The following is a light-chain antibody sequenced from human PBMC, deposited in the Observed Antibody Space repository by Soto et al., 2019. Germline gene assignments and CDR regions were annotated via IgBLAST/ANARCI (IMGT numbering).Light chain of an antibody. J-gene: IGLJ2*01. CDR2: NNS. CDR3: AAWDDSLRGLE. Sequence: QSVLTQPPSASGTPGQMVTISCSGSSSNIGSNTVNWYQQLPGMAPKLLIYNNSQRPSGVPDRFSGSKSGTSASLAISGLQSEDEADYYCAAWDDSLRGLEFGGGTKLTLL. CDR1: SSNIGSNT. V-gene: IGLV1-44*01.